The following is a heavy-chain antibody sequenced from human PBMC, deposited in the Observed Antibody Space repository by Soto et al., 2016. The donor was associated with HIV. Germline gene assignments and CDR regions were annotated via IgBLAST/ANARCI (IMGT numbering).Heavy chain of an antibody. Sequence: QVQLVQSGAEVKKPGSSVKVSCKASGGTFRNYAFSWVRQAPGQGLEWMGGIIPMFGTANYAQRFQGRLTITADEFTTTAYMELSSLRYEDTAVYYCAKSLRGTTSNYYYHMDVWGRGTTVTVSS. CDR2: IIPMFGTA. CDR1: GGTFRNYA. D-gene: IGHD1-1*01. J-gene: IGHJ6*03. CDR3: AKSLRGTTSNYYYHMDV. V-gene: IGHV1-69*01.